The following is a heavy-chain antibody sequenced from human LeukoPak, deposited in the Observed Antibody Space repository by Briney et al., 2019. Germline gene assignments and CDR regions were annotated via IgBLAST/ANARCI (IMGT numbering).Heavy chain of an antibody. V-gene: IGHV4-59*01. CDR3: ARVEGASSSSPHFDF. Sequence: SETLSLTCTVSGGSISSYYWSWIRQPPGKGLEWIGYIYYSGSTNYNPSLKSRVTISVDTSKNQFSLKLSSVTAADTAVYYCARVEGASSSSPHFDFWGRGALVTVSS. CDR1: GGSISSYY. CDR2: IYYSGST. D-gene: IGHD6-6*01. J-gene: IGHJ4*02.